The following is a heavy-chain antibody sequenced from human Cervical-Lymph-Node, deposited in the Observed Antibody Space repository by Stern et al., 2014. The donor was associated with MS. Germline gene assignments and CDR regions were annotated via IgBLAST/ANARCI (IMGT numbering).Heavy chain of an antibody. D-gene: IGHD6-13*01. Sequence: VQLVESGAEVKKPGSSVKVSCKASGNAFTNFDIGWVRQAPGQGPGWLGGITPLFGTANYAQRFQGRVTFTADESTSTTYMELSSLRSEDTAVYFCARHQGGLAAYWGQGTLVTVSS. CDR1: GNAFTNFD. CDR2: ITPLFGTA. J-gene: IGHJ4*02. V-gene: IGHV1-69*01. CDR3: ARHQGGLAAY.